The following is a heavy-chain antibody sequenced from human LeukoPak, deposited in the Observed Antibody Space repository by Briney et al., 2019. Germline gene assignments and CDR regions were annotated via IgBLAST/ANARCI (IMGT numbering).Heavy chain of an antibody. CDR1: GASIRSGDYY. D-gene: IGHD3-10*01. CDR2: TYDSGST. Sequence: PSETLSLTRTVSGASIRSGDYYWSWIRQPPGKGLEWIGYTYDSGSTYYNPSLKSRITISVDTSENRFYLKLSSVTAPDTAVYYCARLESGHFDYWGQGTLVTVSS. J-gene: IGHJ4*02. V-gene: IGHV4-30-4*01. CDR3: ARLESGHFDY.